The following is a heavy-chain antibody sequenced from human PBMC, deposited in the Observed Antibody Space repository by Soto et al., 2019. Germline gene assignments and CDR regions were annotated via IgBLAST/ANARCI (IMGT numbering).Heavy chain of an antibody. D-gene: IGHD5-18*01. CDR3: ARGIGYSYGYYYYYGMDV. CDR2: IYYSGST. V-gene: IGHV4-59*01. Sequence: AETLSLTCTGSGGSIISYYWICFRHPPFKGREWIVYIYYSGSTNYNPSLKSRVTISVDTSKNQFSLKLSSVTAADTAVYYCARGIGYSYGYYYYYGMDVWGQGTTVTVSS. CDR1: GGSIISYY. J-gene: IGHJ6*02.